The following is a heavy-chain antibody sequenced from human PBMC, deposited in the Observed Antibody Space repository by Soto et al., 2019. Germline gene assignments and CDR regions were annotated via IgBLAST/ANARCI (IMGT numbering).Heavy chain of an antibody. Sequence: QVQLVESGGGVVQPGRSLRLSCAASGFIFSKYGMHWVRQAPGKGLEWVAVISYDGSNKYYAESVKGRFIISRDKSENTLYLQMNSLRAEDTALYYCAKDLGSGKPYYYYAMDVWGQGTTVTVSS. D-gene: IGHD3-10*01. CDR2: ISYDGSNK. CDR3: AKDLGSGKPYYYYAMDV. CDR1: GFIFSKYG. J-gene: IGHJ6*02. V-gene: IGHV3-30*18.